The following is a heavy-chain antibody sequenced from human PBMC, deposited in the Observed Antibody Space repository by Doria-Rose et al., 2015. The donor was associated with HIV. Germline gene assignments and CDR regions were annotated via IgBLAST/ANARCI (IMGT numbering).Heavy chain of an antibody. CDR1: GVSLSSPGMG. V-gene: IGHV2-26*01. CDR3: ARIKSSRWYHKYYFDF. Sequence: QESGPVLVKPTETLTLTCTVSGVSLSSPGMGVSWIRQPSGKALEWLANIFSVDERSYKPSLKSRLTISRGTSKSQVVLTMTDMDPVDTASYYCARIKSSRWYHKYYFDFWGQGTLVIVSA. J-gene: IGHJ4*02. CDR2: IFSVDER. D-gene: IGHD6-13*01.